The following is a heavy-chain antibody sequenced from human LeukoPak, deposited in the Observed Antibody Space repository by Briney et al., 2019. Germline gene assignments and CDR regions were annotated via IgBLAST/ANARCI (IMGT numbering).Heavy chain of an antibody. J-gene: IGHJ4*02. CDR1: GFTFSTYA. V-gene: IGHV3-23*01. Sequence: GGSLRLSCAASGFTFSTYAMSWVRQAPGKGLEWVSSISGSGGSTYYADSVKGRFTISRDTSKNTLYLQMNSLRVEDTAIYYCAKGSLGGGTSYFDYWGQGTLVTVSS. CDR2: ISGSGGST. CDR3: AKGSLGGGTSYFDY. D-gene: IGHD2-15*01.